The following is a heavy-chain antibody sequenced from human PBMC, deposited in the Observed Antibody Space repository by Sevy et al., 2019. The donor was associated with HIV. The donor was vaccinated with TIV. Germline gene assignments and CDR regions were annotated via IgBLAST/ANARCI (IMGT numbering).Heavy chain of an antibody. Sequence: GGSLRLSCAASGFTFRTYSMNWVRQAPGKGLEWLSSISDDSRYIYYSDSVKGRFTISRANAKNFLFLQMNNLRVEDTAIYYCARDFTVFGVVSGIDYWGQGNLVIVSS. CDR2: ISDDSRYI. CDR3: ARDFTVFGVVSGIDY. CDR1: GFTFRTYS. D-gene: IGHD3-3*01. V-gene: IGHV3-21*04. J-gene: IGHJ4*02.